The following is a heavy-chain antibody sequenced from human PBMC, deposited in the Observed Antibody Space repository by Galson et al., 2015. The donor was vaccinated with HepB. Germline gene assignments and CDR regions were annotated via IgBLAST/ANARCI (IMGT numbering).Heavy chain of an antibody. V-gene: IGHV1-2*06. CDR1: GYTFTGYY. Sequence: SVKVSCKASGYTFTGYYMHWVRQAPGQGLEWMGRINPNSGGTNYAQRFQGRVTVTRDTSISTAYMELSRLRSDDTAVYYCARPAYDFWSDNNWFDPWGQGTLVTVSS. CDR3: ARPAYDFWSDNNWFDP. D-gene: IGHD3-3*01. J-gene: IGHJ5*02. CDR2: INPNSGGT.